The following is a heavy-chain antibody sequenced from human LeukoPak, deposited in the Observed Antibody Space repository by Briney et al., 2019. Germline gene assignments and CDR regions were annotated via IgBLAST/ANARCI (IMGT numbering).Heavy chain of an antibody. J-gene: IGHJ6*03. Sequence: GGSLRLSCAASGFTFSSYGMHWVRQAPGKGLEWVAVISYDGSNKYYADSVKGRFTISRDNSKNTLYLQMNSLRAEDTAVYYCAKDAGLTYCGGDCYSETQYYYYYMDVWGKGTTVTVSS. V-gene: IGHV3-30*18. CDR3: AKDAGLTYCGGDCYSETQYYYYYMDV. D-gene: IGHD2-21*01. CDR1: GFTFSSYG. CDR2: ISYDGSNK.